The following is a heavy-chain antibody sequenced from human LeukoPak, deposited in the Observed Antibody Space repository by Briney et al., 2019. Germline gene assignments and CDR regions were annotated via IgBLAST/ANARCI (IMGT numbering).Heavy chain of an antibody. CDR3: ARGGGKWLQDFDY. CDR2: IYYSGST. D-gene: IGHD5-24*01. J-gene: IGHJ4*02. CDR1: GGSISSYY. V-gene: IGHV4-59*01. Sequence: SETLSLTCTVSGGSISSYYWSWIRQPPGKGLEWIGYIYYSGSTNYNPSLKSRVTISVDTSKNQFSLKLSSVTAADTAVYYCARGGGKWLQDFDYWGRGTLVTVSS.